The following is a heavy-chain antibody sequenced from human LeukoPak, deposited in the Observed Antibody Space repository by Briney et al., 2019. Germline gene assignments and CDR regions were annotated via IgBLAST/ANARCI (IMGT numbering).Heavy chain of an antibody. CDR2: FYSSGST. CDR3: VRDGRFDSACFDS. D-gene: IGHD6-19*01. Sequence: SETLSLTCNVSGDPLNDNLYYWGWSRQSPGKGLGWIGAFYSSGSTSSHSSLKSRVTISVDTSRTQLSLKLDSVTDTDTAVYYCVRDGRFDSACFDSWGPGILVTVSS. CDR1: GDPLNDNLYY. J-gene: IGHJ4*02. V-gene: IGHV4-39*07.